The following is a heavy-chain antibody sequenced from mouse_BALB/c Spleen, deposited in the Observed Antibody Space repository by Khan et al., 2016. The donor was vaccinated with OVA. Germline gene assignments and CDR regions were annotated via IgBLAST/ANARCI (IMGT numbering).Heavy chain of an antibody. J-gene: IGHJ3*01. D-gene: IGHD4-1*01. CDR2: ISSDSITL. V-gene: IGHV5-17*02. CDR3: ARGNWAWFAY. Sequence: EVQLVESGGGLVQPGGSRKLSCAASGFTFSSFGMHWVRQAPEKGLEWVAYISSDSITLYYADTVKGRFTISRDNPRNTLFLQMTSLRSEETAIYYCARGNWAWFAYWGQGTLVTVSA. CDR1: GFTFSSFG.